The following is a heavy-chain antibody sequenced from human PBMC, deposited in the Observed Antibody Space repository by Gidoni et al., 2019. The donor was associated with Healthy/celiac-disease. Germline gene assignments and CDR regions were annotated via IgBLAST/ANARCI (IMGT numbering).Heavy chain of an antibody. Sequence: EVQLVESGGGLVQPGRSLRLSCAASGFTFDDYAMHWVRQAPGKGLEWVSGISWNSGSIGYADSVKGRFTISRDNAKNSLYLQMNSLRAEDTALYYCAKDGGMGGWGQGTLVTVSS. J-gene: IGHJ4*02. CDR1: GFTFDDYA. D-gene: IGHD3-16*01. CDR2: ISWNSGSI. CDR3: AKDGGMGG. V-gene: IGHV3-9*01.